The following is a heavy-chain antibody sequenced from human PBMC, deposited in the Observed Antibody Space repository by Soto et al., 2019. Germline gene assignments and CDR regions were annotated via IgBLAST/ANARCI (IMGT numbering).Heavy chain of an antibody. J-gene: IGHJ6*01. CDR2: IYHSGST. V-gene: IGHV4-38-2*02. CDR3: ARDSPGNVLRFLEWLPPGYYCMDV. CDR1: GYSISSGYY. D-gene: IGHD3-3*01. Sequence: PSETLSLTCAASGYSISSGYYWRWIRQPPGKRLQWFASIYHSGSTYHNPSLKSPVTISVDTSKNQCSLKLSSVAAADTAVYYCARDSPGNVLRFLEWLPPGYYCMDVWEQGTTVTVSS.